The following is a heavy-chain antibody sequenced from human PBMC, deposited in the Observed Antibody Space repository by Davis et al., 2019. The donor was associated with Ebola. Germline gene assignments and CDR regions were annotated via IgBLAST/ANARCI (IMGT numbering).Heavy chain of an antibody. CDR2: IDSNGGGK. V-gene: IGHV3-64*01. CDR3: ARAVQGVAATVPYYFYGMDV. CDR1: GFTFSNYA. J-gene: IGHJ6*02. D-gene: IGHD6-25*01. Sequence: GESLKISCAASGFTFSNYAMYWVRQAPGKGLEYVSAIDSNGGGKYYANSVKDRFTISRDNYKNTLFLQMGSLRAEDTAVYHCARAVQGVAATVPYYFYGMDVWGQGTTVTVSS.